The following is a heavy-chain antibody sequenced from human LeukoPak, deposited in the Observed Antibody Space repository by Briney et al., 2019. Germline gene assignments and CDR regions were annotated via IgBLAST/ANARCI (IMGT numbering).Heavy chain of an antibody. CDR3: ARSIDGYKLDY. CDR1: GGAISNYY. Sequence: SEPLSLNCTVAGGAISNYYWSWIRNPPVHCPEWIGYIYSSGSTNYNPSLKSRATISVDTSKNQFSLKVSSVTAADTAVYYCARSIDGYKLDYWGQGTLVTVSS. J-gene: IGHJ4*02. D-gene: IGHD5-24*01. V-gene: IGHV4-59*01. CDR2: IYSSGST.